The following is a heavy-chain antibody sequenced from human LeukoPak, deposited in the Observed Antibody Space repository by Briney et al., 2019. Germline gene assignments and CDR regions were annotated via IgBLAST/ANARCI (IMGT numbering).Heavy chain of an antibody. CDR2: ISSTSSSI. Sequence: VGSLRLSCVASGFTFSSYSMNWVRQAPGKGLEWGSFISSTSSSIYYAESVRGRFTISRANAKNSLYLQMNSLRSEHTAVYYCARALYNWNDEGFDYWGQGTLVTVSS. CDR3: ARALYNWNDEGFDY. CDR1: GFTFSSYS. D-gene: IGHD1-1*01. V-gene: IGHV3-21*01. J-gene: IGHJ4*02.